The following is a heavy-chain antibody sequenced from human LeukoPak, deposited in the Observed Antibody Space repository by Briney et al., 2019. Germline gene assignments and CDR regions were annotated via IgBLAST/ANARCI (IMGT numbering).Heavy chain of an antibody. D-gene: IGHD5-12*01. CDR2: IYSGGST. CDR3: ARDPRHWLPLYYFDY. CDR1: GFTVSSNY. Sequence: GESLRLSCAASGFTVSSNYMSWVRQAPGKGLEWVSVIYSGGSTYYADSVKGRFTISRDNSKNTLYLQMNSLRAEDTAMYYCARDPRHWLPLYYFDYWGQGTLVTVSS. J-gene: IGHJ4*02. V-gene: IGHV3-66*01.